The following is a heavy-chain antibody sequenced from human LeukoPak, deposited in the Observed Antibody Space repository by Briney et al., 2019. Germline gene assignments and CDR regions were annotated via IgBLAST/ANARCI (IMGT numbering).Heavy chain of an antibody. D-gene: IGHD3-9*01. CDR1: GFTFSSYS. CDR2: ISSSSSYI. Sequence: PGGSLRLSCAASGFTFSSYSMNWVRQAPGKGLEWVSSISSSSSYIYYADSVKGRSTISRDNAKNSLYLQMNSLRAEDTAVFFFEQKTAYDILTGIDYWGQGTLVTVSS. V-gene: IGHV3-21*01. CDR3: EQKTAYDILTGIDY. J-gene: IGHJ4*02.